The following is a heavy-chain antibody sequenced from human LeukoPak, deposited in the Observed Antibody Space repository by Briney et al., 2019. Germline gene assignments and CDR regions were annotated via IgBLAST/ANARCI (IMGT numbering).Heavy chain of an antibody. Sequence: SGGSLRLSCAASGFTFSSYGMHWVRQAPGKGLEWVAVISYDGSNKYYADSVKGRFTISRDNSKNTLYLQMNSLRAEDTAVYYCAKDPRGAVIVVVTPYYFDYWGQGTLVTVSS. CDR1: GFTFSSYG. V-gene: IGHV3-30*18. CDR3: AKDPRGAVIVVVTPYYFDY. D-gene: IGHD3-22*01. J-gene: IGHJ4*02. CDR2: ISYDGSNK.